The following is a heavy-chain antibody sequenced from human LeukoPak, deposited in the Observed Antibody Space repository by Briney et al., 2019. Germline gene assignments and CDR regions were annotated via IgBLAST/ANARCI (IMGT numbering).Heavy chain of an antibody. Sequence: SETLSLTCAVSGGSISSGGYSWSWIRQPPGKGLEWIGYIYHSGSTYYNPSLKSRVTISVDRSKNQFSLKLSSVTAADTAVYYCARATGYYDSSGYYNTPVGGWFDPWGQGTLVTVSS. D-gene: IGHD3-22*01. V-gene: IGHV4-30-2*01. J-gene: IGHJ5*02. CDR2: IYHSGST. CDR1: GGSISSGGYS. CDR3: ARATGYYDSSGYYNTPVGGWFDP.